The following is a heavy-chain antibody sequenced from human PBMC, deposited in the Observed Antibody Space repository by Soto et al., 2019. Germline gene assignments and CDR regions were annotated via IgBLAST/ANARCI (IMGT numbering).Heavy chain of an antibody. CDR1: GYTFTTYA. J-gene: IGHJ4*02. Sequence: DSVKVSCKASGYTFTTYALHWVRQAPGQRLEWMGWINAGSADIKYSQKFQGRVTITRDTSASTVYMELSSLRSEDTAVYYCARVGRRGYSYGQFDYWGQRTLVTVSS. V-gene: IGHV1-3*01. CDR3: ARVGRRGYSYGQFDY. CDR2: INAGSADI. D-gene: IGHD5-18*01.